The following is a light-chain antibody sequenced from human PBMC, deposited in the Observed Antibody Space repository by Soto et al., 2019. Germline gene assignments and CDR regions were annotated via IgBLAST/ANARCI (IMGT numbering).Light chain of an antibody. J-gene: IGLJ2*01. CDR2: EVS. Sequence: QSALTQPASGSGSPGQSITISCTGTSSDVGGYNYVSWYQQHPGKAPKLMIYEVSNRPSGVSNRFSGSKSGNTASLTISGLQAEDEADYYCSSYTSSRHVVFGGGTKLTLL. V-gene: IGLV2-14*01. CDR1: SSDVGGYNY. CDR3: SSYTSSRHVV.